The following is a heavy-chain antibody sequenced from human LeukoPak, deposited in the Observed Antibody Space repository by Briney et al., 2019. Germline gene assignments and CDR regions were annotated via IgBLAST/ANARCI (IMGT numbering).Heavy chain of an antibody. V-gene: IGHV4-4*09. CDR1: GGSISSYY. Sequence: SETLSLTCTVSGGSISSYYWSWIRQPPGKGLEWIGYIYTSGSTNYNPSFKSRVTISVDTSKNQFSLKLSSVTAADTAVYYCARIGELEPYYFDYWGQGTLVTVSS. CDR2: IYTSGST. J-gene: IGHJ4*02. CDR3: ARIGELEPYYFDY. D-gene: IGHD1-1*01.